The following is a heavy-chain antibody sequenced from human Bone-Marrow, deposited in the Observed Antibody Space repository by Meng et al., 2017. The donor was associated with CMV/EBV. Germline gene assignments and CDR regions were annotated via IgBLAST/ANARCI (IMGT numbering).Heavy chain of an antibody. V-gene: IGHV4-59*01. CDR3: ARDVAGRAGTNPFALGLDP. CDR1: GGSISSYY. J-gene: IGHJ5*02. D-gene: IGHD1-1*01. CDR2: IYYSGST. Sequence: GSLRLSCTVPGGSISSYYWSWIRQPPGKGLEWIGYIYYSGSTNYNPSLKSRVTISVDTSKNQFSLMLSSVTAADTAVYYCARDVAGRAGTNPFALGLDPWGQGTLVTVSS.